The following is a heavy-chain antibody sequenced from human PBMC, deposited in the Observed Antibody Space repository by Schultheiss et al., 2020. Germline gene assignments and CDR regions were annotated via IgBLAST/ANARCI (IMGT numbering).Heavy chain of an antibody. CDR2: INHSGST. CDR1: GGSISSGSYY. J-gene: IGHJ6*02. CDR3: ARVLNYYDSSGYYPQIMDV. D-gene: IGHD3-22*01. Sequence: SETLSLTCTVSGGSISSGSYYWSWIRQPPGKGLEWIGEINHSGSTNYNPSLKSRVTISVDTSKNQFSLKLSSVTAADTAVYYCARVLNYYDSSGYYPQIMDVWGQGTTVTVSS. V-gene: IGHV4-39*07.